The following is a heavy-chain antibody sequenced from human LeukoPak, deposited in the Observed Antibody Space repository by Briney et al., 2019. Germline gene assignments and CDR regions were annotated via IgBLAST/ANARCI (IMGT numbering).Heavy chain of an antibody. V-gene: IGHV4-34*01. J-gene: IGHJ4*02. CDR2: INHSGST. D-gene: IGHD5-18*01. CDR3: ARQRRPGPRGYSYGYTPYYFDY. Sequence: SETLALTGAVYGGSYSGYYWSWIRQPPGKGLEWIGEINHSGSTNYNPSLKSRVTISVDTSKNQFSLKLSSVTAADTAVYYCARQRRPGPRGYSYGYTPYYFDYWGQGTLVTVSS. CDR1: GGSYSGYY.